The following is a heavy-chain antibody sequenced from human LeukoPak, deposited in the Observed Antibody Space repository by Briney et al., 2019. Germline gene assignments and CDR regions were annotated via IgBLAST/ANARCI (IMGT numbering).Heavy chain of an antibody. Sequence: SETLSLTCAVYGGSFSGYYWSWIRQPPGKGLEWIGEIDHSGSTNYNPSLKSRVTISVDTSKNQFSLKLSSVTAADTAVYYCARGDDSSGYSTFDIWGQGTMVTVSS. CDR2: IDHSGST. CDR3: ARGDDSSGYSTFDI. V-gene: IGHV4-34*01. CDR1: GGSFSGYY. D-gene: IGHD3-22*01. J-gene: IGHJ3*02.